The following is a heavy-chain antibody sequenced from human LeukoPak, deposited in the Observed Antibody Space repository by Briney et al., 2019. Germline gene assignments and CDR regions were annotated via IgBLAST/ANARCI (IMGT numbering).Heavy chain of an antibody. D-gene: IGHD5-24*01. CDR3: ARDSRDAYTLDY. CDR1: GGSISSYY. V-gene: IGHV4-59*01. CDR2: IYYSVST. J-gene: IGHJ4*02. Sequence: PSETLSPTCTVSGGSISSYYWSWIRQPPGKGLEWIGYIYYSVSTNYNPSLKSRVTISVDTSKNQFSLKLSSVTAADTAVYYCARDSRDAYTLDYWGQGTLVTVSS.